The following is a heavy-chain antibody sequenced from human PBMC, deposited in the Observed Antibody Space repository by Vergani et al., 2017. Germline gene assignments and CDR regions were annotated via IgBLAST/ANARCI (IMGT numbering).Heavy chain of an antibody. J-gene: IGHJ4*02. CDR3: TRGYCSTSSCLFDY. D-gene: IGHD2-2*01. CDR1: GFTFSSYW. Sequence: EVQLVESGGGLVQPGGSLRLSCAASGFTFSSYWMSWVRQAPGKGLEWVANIKQDGSEKYYVDSVKGRFTMSRDNAKNSVYLQTNSLRAEDTAVYYCTRGYCSTSSCLFDYWGQGTLVTVSS. CDR2: IKQDGSEK. V-gene: IGHV3-7*03.